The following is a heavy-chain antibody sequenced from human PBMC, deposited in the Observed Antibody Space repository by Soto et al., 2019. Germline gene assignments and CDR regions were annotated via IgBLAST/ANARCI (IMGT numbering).Heavy chain of an antibody. V-gene: IGHV4-30-2*01. Sequence: QLQLQESGSGLVKPSQTLSLTCAVSGGSISSGGYSWSWIRQPPGTGLEWIGYIFHSGSAYYNPSLKSRVTISVDRSKNQFSLTLRSVTAADTAVYYCARSLALGRLNYWGQGTLVSVSS. CDR3: ARSLALGRLNY. J-gene: IGHJ4*02. CDR2: IFHSGSA. D-gene: IGHD1-26*01. CDR1: GGSISSGGYS.